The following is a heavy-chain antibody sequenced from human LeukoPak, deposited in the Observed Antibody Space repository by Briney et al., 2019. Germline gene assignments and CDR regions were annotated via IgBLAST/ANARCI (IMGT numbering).Heavy chain of an antibody. V-gene: IGHV3-23*01. D-gene: IGHD3-22*01. CDR1: GFTFSSYA. Sequence: GGSLRLSCAASGFTFSSYAMSWVRQAPGKGLEWVSAISGSGGSTYYADSVKGRFTISRDNSKNTLYLQMNSLRAEDTAVYYCGGSPLRDSSGYYYFDYWGQGTLVSVPS. CDR2: ISGSGGST. J-gene: IGHJ4*02. CDR3: GGSPLRDSSGYYYFDY.